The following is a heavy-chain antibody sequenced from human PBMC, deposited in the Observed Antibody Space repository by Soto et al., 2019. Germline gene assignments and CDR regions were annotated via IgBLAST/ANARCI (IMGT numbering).Heavy chain of an antibody. Sequence: SLRLSCTTSGFTFGDYDLSWIRQAPGKGLEWVGFIRRNAYGGTTDYAASVKGKFTISRDDSKSIAYLQMNSLRTEDTALYYCTRASSLDFDFWGQGTLVTVSS. J-gene: IGHJ4*02. V-gene: IGHV3-49*03. CDR2: IRRNAYGGTT. CDR1: GFTFGDYD. CDR3: TRASSLDFDF. D-gene: IGHD3-16*01.